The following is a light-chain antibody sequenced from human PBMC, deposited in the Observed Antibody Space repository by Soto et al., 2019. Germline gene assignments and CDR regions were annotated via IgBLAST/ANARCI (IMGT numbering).Light chain of an antibody. CDR1: QSVLYSSNNKNY. Sequence: DIVMTQSPDSLAVSLGEGATINCKSSQSVLYSSNNKNYLAWYQQKPGQPPKLLIYWASTRESGVPDRFSGSGSGTDFTLTISSLQAEDVAVYSCQQYYSIPLTFGGGTKVEIK. CDR3: QQYYSIPLT. CDR2: WAS. V-gene: IGKV4-1*01. J-gene: IGKJ4*01.